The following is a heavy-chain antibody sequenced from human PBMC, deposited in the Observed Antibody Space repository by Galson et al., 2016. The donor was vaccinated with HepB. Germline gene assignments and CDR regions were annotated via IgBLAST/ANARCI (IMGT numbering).Heavy chain of an antibody. CDR3: TKCRWYSSPGGVPGGPFDY. D-gene: IGHD6-13*01. V-gene: IGHV3-30*18. CDR1: GFTFSNYV. Sequence: SLRLSCAASGFTFSNYVMHWVRQAPGKGLEWVSVISYDGSSKYYADSVKGRFTISRDSSKNTLFLQMNSLRPEDTAVYYCTKCRWYSSPGGVPGGPFDYWGQGALVTVSS. CDR2: ISYDGSSK. J-gene: IGHJ4*02.